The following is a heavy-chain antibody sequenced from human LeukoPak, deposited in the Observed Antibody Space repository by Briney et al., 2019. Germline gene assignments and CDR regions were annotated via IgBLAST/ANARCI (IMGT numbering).Heavy chain of an antibody. J-gene: IGHJ3*01. CDR1: GGSFSDYY. V-gene: IGHV4-34*01. D-gene: IGHD3-22*01. CDR3: ARGGSSYFYDSSGSGRAFDV. CDR2: IDHSGST. Sequence: SETLSLTCAVYGGSFSDYYWSWILQPPGKGLEWIGEIDHSGSTNYNLSLKSRVTISVDTSKKQFSLNLTSVTAADTAEYYCARGGSSYFYDSSGSGRAFDVWGQGTKVTVSS.